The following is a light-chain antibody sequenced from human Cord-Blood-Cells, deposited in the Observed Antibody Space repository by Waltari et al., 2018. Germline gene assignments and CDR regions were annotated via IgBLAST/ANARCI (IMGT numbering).Light chain of an antibody. CDR2: WAS. V-gene: IGKV4-1*01. J-gene: IGKJ1*01. CDR3: QQYYSTPQT. CDR1: QSVLYSSNNKNY. Sequence: DIVMTQSPDSLAVSLGERATINCKSSQSVLYSSNNKNYLAWYQQKPGQPPKLLIYWASTWESGVPDRFSGSGAGTDFTLTSSSLQAEDVAVYYCQQYYSTPQTFGQGTKVEIK.